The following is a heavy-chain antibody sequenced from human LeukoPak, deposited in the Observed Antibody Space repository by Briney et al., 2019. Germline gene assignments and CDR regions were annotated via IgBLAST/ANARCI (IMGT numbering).Heavy chain of an antibody. D-gene: IGHD4-4*01. CDR3: AKDRKMATVRGYFDY. V-gene: IGHV4-39*07. J-gene: IGHJ4*02. CDR1: GGSISSSSYY. CDR2: IYYSGST. Sequence: SETLSLTCTVSGGSISSSSYYWGWIRQPPGKGLEWIGSIYYSGSTYYNPSLKSRVTISVDTSKNQFSLKLSSVTAADTAVYYCAKDRKMATVRGYFDYWGQGTLVTVSS.